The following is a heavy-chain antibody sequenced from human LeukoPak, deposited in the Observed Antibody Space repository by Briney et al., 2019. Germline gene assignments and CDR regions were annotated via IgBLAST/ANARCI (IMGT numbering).Heavy chain of an antibody. V-gene: IGHV3-13*01. D-gene: IGHD3-9*01. Sequence: GGSLRLSCAASGFTFSSYDMHWVRQATGKGLEWVSAIGTAGDTYYPGSVEGRFTLSRDNAKNSLYLQMNSLTAGDTAVYYCARGEGTRLAKDRILTGYYYKYWGQGTLVTVSS. CDR1: GFTFSSYD. J-gene: IGHJ4*02. CDR2: IGTAGDT. CDR3: ARGEGTRLAKDRILTGYYYKY.